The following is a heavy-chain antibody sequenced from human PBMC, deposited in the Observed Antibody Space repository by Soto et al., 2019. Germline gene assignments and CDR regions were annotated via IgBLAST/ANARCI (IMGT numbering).Heavy chain of an antibody. Sequence: ETLSLTCTVFAGSILSCSWSWIREAPGKGLEWLGCIYYSGITYYNPSFKSRLGISVDTSKNHFSLRLTSVTAADTAVYYCASGGPNSILARGVPFDYWGHGTLVTVFS. D-gene: IGHD3-10*01. CDR3: ASGGPNSILARGVPFDY. V-gene: IGHV4-59*06. CDR2: IYYSGIT. J-gene: IGHJ4*01. CDR1: AGSILSCS.